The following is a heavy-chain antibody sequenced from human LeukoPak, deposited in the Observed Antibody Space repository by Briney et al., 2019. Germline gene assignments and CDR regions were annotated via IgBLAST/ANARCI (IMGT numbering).Heavy chain of an antibody. D-gene: IGHD3-22*01. J-gene: IGHJ4*02. CDR2: IYYSGST. Sequence: SETLSLTCTVSGGSISSSSYYWGWIRQPPGKGLEWIGSIYYSGSTYYNPSLKSRVTISVDTSKNQFSLKLSSVTAADTAVYYCARSSGYYSMLVYFDYWGQGTLVTVSS. CDR1: GGSISSSSYY. CDR3: ARSSGYYSMLVYFDY. V-gene: IGHV4-39*07.